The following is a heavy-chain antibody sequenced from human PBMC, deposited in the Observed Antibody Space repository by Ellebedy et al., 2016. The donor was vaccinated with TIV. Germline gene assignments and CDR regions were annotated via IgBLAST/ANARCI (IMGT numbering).Heavy chain of an antibody. CDR2: ISYDGTTQ. D-gene: IGHD5-18*01. V-gene: IGHV3-30-3*01. CDR1: GFTFNSYA. J-gene: IGHJ4*02. Sequence: PGGSLRLSCAASGFTFNSYAMHWVRLAPGKGLEWVTLISYDGTTQYNADSVKGRFTISRDNSKNTVYLQMNSLRREDTALYYCATSAVGHSHGYYFDYWGQGTLVTVSA. CDR3: ATSAVGHSHGYYFDY.